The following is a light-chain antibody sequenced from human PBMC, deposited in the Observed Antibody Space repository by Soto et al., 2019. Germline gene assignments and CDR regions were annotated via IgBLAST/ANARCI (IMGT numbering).Light chain of an antibody. Sequence: DIQMTQSPSSLSASVGDRVTITCRASQSISSYLYWFQQKPGKAPKLLIYAASSFQSGVPSRFSGIGSRTDFTLTIISLQPEDFASYYCQQSYSTPYTFGQGTKLEIK. V-gene: IGKV1-39*01. J-gene: IGKJ2*01. CDR2: AAS. CDR1: QSISSY. CDR3: QQSYSTPYT.